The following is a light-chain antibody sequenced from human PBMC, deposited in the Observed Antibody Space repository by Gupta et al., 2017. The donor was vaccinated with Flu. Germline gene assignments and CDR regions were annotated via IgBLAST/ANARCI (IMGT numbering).Light chain of an antibody. CDR2: GNS. CDR1: SSNIGAGYD. V-gene: IGLV1-40*01. J-gene: IGLJ2*01. Sequence: QSVLTQPPSVSGAPGQRVTLSCTGSSSNIGAGYDVHWYQQLPGTAPKLLIYGNSNRPSGVPDRFSGSKSGTSASLAITGLQAEDEADYYCQSYDSSLSGYVVFGGGTKRTVL. CDR3: QSYDSSLSGYVV.